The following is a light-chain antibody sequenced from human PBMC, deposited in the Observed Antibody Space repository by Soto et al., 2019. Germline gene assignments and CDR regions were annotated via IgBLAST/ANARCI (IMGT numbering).Light chain of an antibody. CDR1: SSNIGAGYD. CDR3: QSYDSSNVV. J-gene: IGLJ2*01. V-gene: IGLV1-40*01. CDR2: GNS. Sequence: QSVLTPPPSGSGAPGQRVTISCTGSSSNIGAGYDVHWYQQLPGTAPKLLIYGNSNRPSGVPDRFSGSKSGTSASLAITGLQAEDEADYYCQSYDSSNVVFGGGTKLTVL.